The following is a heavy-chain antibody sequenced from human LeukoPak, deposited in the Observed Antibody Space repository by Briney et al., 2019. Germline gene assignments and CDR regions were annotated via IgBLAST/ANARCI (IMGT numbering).Heavy chain of an antibody. CDR1: GGSFSGYY. Sequence: SETLSLTCAVSGGSFSGYYWSWIRQPPGKGLEWIGEINHSGSTNYNPSLKSRVTISVDTSKNQFSLKLSSVTAADTAVYYCARGQGERWLQLRWFDPWGQGTLVTVSS. D-gene: IGHD5-24*01. CDR3: ARGQGERWLQLRWFDP. J-gene: IGHJ5*02. V-gene: IGHV4-34*01. CDR2: INHSGST.